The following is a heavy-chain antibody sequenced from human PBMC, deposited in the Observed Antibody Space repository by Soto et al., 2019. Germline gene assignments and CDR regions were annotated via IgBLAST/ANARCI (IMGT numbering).Heavy chain of an antibody. D-gene: IGHD2-21*02. J-gene: IGHJ5*02. CDR3: ARLETGRVVTRPNGLDP. V-gene: IGHV1-3*01. CDR2: INAGSGYT. Sequence: QVQLVQSGAEVKKPGASVKVSCKASGYTFTSYAMHWVRQAPGQSLEWMGWINAGSGYTKYSQKFQGRVPITRDTSASIAYMDLSSLRSEDTAVYYCARLETGRVVTRPNGLDPWGQGTLVTVSS. CDR1: GYTFTSYA.